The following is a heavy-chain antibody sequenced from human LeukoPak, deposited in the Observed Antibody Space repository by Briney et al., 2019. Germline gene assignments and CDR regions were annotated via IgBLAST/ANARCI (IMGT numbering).Heavy chain of an antibody. CDR2: INPNSGGT. Sequence: ASVKVSFKASGYTFTGYYMHWVRQAPGQGLEWMGWINPNSGGTNYAQKFQGRVTMTRGTSISTAYMELSRLRSDDTAVYYCARVRIAVAGKYYFDYWGQGTLVTVSS. CDR3: ARVRIAVAGKYYFDY. J-gene: IGHJ4*02. D-gene: IGHD6-19*01. CDR1: GYTFTGYY. V-gene: IGHV1-2*02.